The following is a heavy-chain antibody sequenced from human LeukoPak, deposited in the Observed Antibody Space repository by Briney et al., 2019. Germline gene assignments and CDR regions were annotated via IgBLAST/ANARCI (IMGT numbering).Heavy chain of an antibody. D-gene: IGHD7-27*01. Sequence: GGSLRLSCAASGFSFSSYWMHWVRRVPGKGLLWVSRINSDGSSTIYTDSVRGRFTISRDNAKNTLYLQMNSLKVEDTAVYYCTRGYLGIDYWGQGTLVTVSS. V-gene: IGHV3-74*01. CDR2: INSDGSST. J-gene: IGHJ4*02. CDR1: GFSFSSYW. CDR3: TRGYLGIDY.